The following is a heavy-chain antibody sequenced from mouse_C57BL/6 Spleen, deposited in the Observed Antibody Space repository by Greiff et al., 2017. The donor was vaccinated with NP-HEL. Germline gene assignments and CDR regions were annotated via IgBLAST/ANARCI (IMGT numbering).Heavy chain of an antibody. V-gene: IGHV1-55*01. D-gene: IGHD2-2*01. J-gene: IGHJ1*03. CDR3: AGGYPRYFDV. Sequence: QVQLQQPGAELVKPGASVQMSCKASGYTFTSYWITWVKQRPGQGLEWIGDIYPGSGSTNYNEKFKSKATLTVDTSSSTAYMQLSSLTSEDSAVYYCAGGYPRYFDVWGTGTTVTVSS. CDR1: GYTFTSYW. CDR2: IYPGSGST.